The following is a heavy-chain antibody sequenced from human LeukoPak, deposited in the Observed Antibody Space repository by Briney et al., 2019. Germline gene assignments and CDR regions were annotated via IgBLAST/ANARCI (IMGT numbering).Heavy chain of an antibody. CDR3: ARTLTTAGYSFDS. D-gene: IGHD6-13*01. CDR2: IRFDGSNT. V-gene: IGHV3-30*02. CDR1: RFTFSNYA. J-gene: IGHJ4*02. Sequence: GGSLRLSCAASRFTFSNYAMHWVRQAPGKGLEWVAFIRFDGSNTYYADSVKGRFTVSRDNSKNTLYLQMNSLKTEDTAVYFCARTLTTAGYSFDSWGLGTLVTVSS.